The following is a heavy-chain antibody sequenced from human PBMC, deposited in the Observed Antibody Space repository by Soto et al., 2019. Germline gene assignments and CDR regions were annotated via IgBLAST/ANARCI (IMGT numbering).Heavy chain of an antibody. V-gene: IGHV5-51*01. J-gene: IGHJ6*04. CDR3: ARRSITMVGGVPHYYYYGMEV. CDR2: IYPGDSDT. D-gene: IGHD3-10*01. Sequence: PGESLKISCKGSGYSFTSYWIGWVRQMPGKGLEWMGIIYPGDSDTRYSPSFQGQVTISADKSISTAYLQWSSLKASDTAMYYCARRSITMVGGVPHYYYYGMEVWGKGTTVTVP. CDR1: GYSFTSYW.